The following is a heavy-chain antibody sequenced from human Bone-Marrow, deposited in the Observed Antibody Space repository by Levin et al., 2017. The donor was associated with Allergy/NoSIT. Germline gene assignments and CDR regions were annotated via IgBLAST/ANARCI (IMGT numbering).Heavy chain of an antibody. CDR2: IGASSGTT. CDR3: ARHLLAAGRDDDY. V-gene: IGHV3-23*01. D-gene: IGHD6-13*01. Sequence: PGGSLRLSCTASGFTFSNYPMSWVRQTPGKGLEWISAIGASSGTTYHADSVKGRFTISRDNFKNILYLHMNSLRAEDTAVYYCARHLLAAGRDDDYWGQGTLVTVSS. J-gene: IGHJ4*02. CDR1: GFTFSNYP.